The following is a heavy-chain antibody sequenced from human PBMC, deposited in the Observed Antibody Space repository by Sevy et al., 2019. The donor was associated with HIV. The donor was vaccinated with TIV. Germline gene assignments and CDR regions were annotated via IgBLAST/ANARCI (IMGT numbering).Heavy chain of an antibody. CDR2: ISAYNGNT. J-gene: IGHJ6*02. CDR3: ARERLVLRTYGMDV. V-gene: IGHV1-18*01. D-gene: IGHD3-3*01. CDR1: GYTFTSYG. Sequence: ASVKVSCKASGYTFTSYGISWVRQAPGQGLEWMGWISAYNGNTNYAQTLQGRVTMTTDTSTSTAYMELRSLRSDDTAVYYCARERLVLRTYGMDVWGQGTTVTVSS.